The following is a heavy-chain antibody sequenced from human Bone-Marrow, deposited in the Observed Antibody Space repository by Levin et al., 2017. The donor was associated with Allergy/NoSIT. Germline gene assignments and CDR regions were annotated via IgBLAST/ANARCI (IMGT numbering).Heavy chain of an antibody. CDR2: INTNTGNP. J-gene: IGHJ5*02. CDR1: GYTFTSYA. Sequence: ASVKVSCKASGYTFTSYAMNWVRQAPGQGLEWMGWINTNTGNPTYAQGFTGRFVFSLDTSVSTAYLQISSLKAEDTAVYYCARARRWATKGNIAVAKMTWFDPWGQGTLVTVSS. D-gene: IGHD6-19*01. CDR3: ARARRWATKGNIAVAKMTWFDP. V-gene: IGHV7-4-1*02.